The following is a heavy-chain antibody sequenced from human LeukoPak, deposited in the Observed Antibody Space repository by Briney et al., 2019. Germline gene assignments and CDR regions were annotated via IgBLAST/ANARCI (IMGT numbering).Heavy chain of an antibody. CDR1: GYSFTSYW. D-gene: IGHD6-13*01. CDR2: IFPGDSDT. CDR3: ARHFRTAAAGTYVDY. Sequence: GESLKISCKGSGYSFTSYWIGWVRQMPGKGLEWMGIIFPGDSDTRYSPSFQGQVTISADKSISTAYLQWSSLKASDTAMYYCARHFRTAAAGTYVDYWGREPWSPSPQ. V-gene: IGHV5-51*01. J-gene: IGHJ4*02.